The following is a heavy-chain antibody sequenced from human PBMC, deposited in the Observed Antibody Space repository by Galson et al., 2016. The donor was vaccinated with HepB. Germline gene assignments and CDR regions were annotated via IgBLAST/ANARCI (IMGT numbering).Heavy chain of an antibody. D-gene: IGHD3-22*01. Sequence: LRLSCAASGFTFSTYAMNWVRQAPGKGLEWVSSISSSSTYIYYADSVEGRFTISRDNAKNSLYLQMDSLRAEDTAVYCCARDSTRMDYYDSSGYPGGPSDYWGQGALVTVSS. J-gene: IGHJ4*02. V-gene: IGHV3-21*01. CDR2: ISSSSTYI. CDR1: GFTFSTYA. CDR3: ARDSTRMDYYDSSGYPGGPSDY.